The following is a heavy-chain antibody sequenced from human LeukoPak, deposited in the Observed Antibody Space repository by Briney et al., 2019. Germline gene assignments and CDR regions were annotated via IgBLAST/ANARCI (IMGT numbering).Heavy chain of an antibody. V-gene: IGHV4-4*07. CDR1: GASISDTA. CDR3: ARDDKGYYDGRWTASDI. CDR2: VFSSGAT. D-gene: IGHD4-23*01. Sequence: PSETLSLTCTVSGASISDTAWSWVRQPAGRGLEWIGRVFSSGATLYNPSFNGRVSMSVDASKKQVSLKVTPVTVADTAVYYCARDDKGYYDGRWTASDIWGQGTVVTVSS. J-gene: IGHJ3*02.